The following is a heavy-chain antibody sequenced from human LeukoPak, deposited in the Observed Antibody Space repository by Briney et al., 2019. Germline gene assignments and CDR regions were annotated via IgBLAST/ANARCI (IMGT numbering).Heavy chain of an antibody. V-gene: IGHV4-4*07. Sequence: SETLSLTCTVSGGSISGYCWTWIRQAAGKGLEWIRRVYFTGTPKYNPSLRSRVTMSVDTSKNQFSLMLSSVTAADSAVYYCARGDYYDSAYYALDYWGQGILVTVSS. CDR1: GGSISGYC. J-gene: IGHJ4*02. CDR3: ARGDYYDSAYYALDY. CDR2: VYFTGTP. D-gene: IGHD3-22*01.